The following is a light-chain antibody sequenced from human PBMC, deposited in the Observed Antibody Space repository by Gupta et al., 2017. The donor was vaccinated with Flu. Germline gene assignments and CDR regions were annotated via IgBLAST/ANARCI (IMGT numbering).Light chain of an antibody. J-gene: IGLJ2*01. CDR2: GNS. V-gene: IGLV1-40*01. CDR1: SSNIGAGYD. CDR3: QSYDSSLSVV. Sequence: QSVLTQPPSVSGAPGQRVTISCTGSSSNIGAGYDVHWYQQLPGTAPKLLIYGNSNRPSGVPDRFSGSKSGTSDSLAITGLQAEDEADYDCQSYDSSLSVVFGGGTKLTVL.